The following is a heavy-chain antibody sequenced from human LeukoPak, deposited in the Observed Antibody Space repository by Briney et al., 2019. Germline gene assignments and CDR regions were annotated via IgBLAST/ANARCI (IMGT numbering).Heavy chain of an antibody. V-gene: IGHV4-4*08. J-gene: IGHJ4*02. D-gene: IGHD3-22*01. CDR1: GFTFSTYW. Sequence: GSLRLSCSASGFTFSTYWMSWIRQPPGKGLDWITYMSPSGTTKYNPSLKSRVTTSVDTSRTQFSLRLSSVTAADTAVYYCARGQDDRSGTFDYWGQGILVTVSS. CDR3: ARGQDDRSGTFDY. CDR2: MSPSGTT.